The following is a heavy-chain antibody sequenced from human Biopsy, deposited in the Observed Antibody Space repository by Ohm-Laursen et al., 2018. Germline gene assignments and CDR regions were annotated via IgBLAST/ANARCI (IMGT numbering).Heavy chain of an antibody. J-gene: IGHJ6*02. CDR1: GGSFNGYF. V-gene: IGHV4-34*01. CDR2: ITQRGST. CDR3: ARVPLPGIGAAYQGRFLYGMDV. D-gene: IGHD6-13*01. Sequence: PSETLSLTCAVYGGSFNGYFWSWIRQPPGKGLEWIGDITQRGSTNYSPSLKSRVTISVDTAKKQFSLGLRSVTAADTAVYYCARVPLPGIGAAYQGRFLYGMDVWGQGTTASVSS.